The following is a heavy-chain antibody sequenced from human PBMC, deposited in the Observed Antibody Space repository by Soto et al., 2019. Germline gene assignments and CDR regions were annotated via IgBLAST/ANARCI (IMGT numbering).Heavy chain of an antibody. CDR3: ARRWAGCGGDCYFDGGLDAFDI. V-gene: IGHV1-2*04. CDR2: INPNSGGT. D-gene: IGHD2-21*02. CDR1: GYTFTGYY. J-gene: IGHJ3*02. Sequence: ASVKVSCKASGYTFTGYYMHWVRQAPGQGLEWMGWINPNSGGTNYAQKFQGWVTMTRDTSISTAYMELSRLRSDDTAVYYCARRWAGCGGDCYFDGGLDAFDIWGQGTMVTVSS.